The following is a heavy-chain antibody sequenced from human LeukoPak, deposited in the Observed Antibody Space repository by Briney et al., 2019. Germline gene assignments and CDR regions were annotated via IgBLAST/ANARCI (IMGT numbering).Heavy chain of an antibody. D-gene: IGHD3-9*01. CDR1: GFTFSSYG. CDR2: IRYDGSNK. Sequence: PGGSLRLSCAASGFTFSSYGMHWVRQAPGKGLEWVAFIRYDGSNKYYADSVKGRFTISRDNSKNTLYLQMNSLRAEDTAVYYCAKDRGPILTENYGMDVWGQGTTVTVSS. V-gene: IGHV3-30*02. J-gene: IGHJ6*02. CDR3: AKDRGPILTENYGMDV.